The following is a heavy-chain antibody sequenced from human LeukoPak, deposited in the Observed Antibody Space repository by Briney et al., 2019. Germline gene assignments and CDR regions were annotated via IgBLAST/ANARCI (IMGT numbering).Heavy chain of an antibody. V-gene: IGHV3-53*01. CDR1: GFTVSSNY. J-gene: IGHJ6*04. D-gene: IGHD6-19*01. CDR3: ARASIAVALDV. CDR2: IYSGGST. Sequence: GGSLRLSCAASGFTVSSNYMSWVRQAPGKGLEWVSVIYSGGSTYYADSVTGRFTISRDNSKNTLYLQMNSLRAEDTAVYYCARASIAVALDVWGKGTTVTISS.